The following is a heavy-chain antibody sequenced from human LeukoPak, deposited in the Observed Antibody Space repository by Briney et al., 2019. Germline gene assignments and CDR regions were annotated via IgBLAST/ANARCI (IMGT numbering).Heavy chain of an antibody. Sequence: PSETLSLTCTVSGGSISSYYGSWIRQPPGKGLEWIGYIYTSGSTNYNPSLKSRVTISVDTSKNQFSLKLSSLTAADTAVYYCAREGYDSLWGQGTLVTVSS. CDR2: IYTSGST. CDR3: AREGYDSL. V-gene: IGHV4-4*08. D-gene: IGHD3-3*01. J-gene: IGHJ4*02. CDR1: GGSISSYY.